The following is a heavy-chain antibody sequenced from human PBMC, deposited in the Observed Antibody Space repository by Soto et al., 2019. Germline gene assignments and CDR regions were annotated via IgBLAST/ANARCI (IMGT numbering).Heavy chain of an antibody. Sequence: QLQLQESGPGLVKPSETLSLTCTFSGGSISSSGYYWGWIRQPPGKGLEWIGSIYYSGSTYYNPSLKSRVTLSVDTSKHQFSLKLSSVTAADAAVYHCASHLLQPCGMDVWGQGTTVTVCS. D-gene: IGHD1-1*01. CDR2: IYYSGST. J-gene: IGHJ6*02. V-gene: IGHV4-39*01. CDR3: ASHLLQPCGMDV. CDR1: GGSISSSGYY.